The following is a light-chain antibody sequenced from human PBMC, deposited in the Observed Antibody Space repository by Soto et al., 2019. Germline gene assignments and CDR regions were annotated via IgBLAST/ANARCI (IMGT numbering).Light chain of an antibody. CDR2: GVS. V-gene: IGLV2-14*01. CDR3: ISYTSSDTYV. J-gene: IGLJ1*01. Sequence: QSVLTQPASVSGSPGQSITISCTGTSSDVGAYKYVSWYQQHPGKAPKLMIYGVSSRPSGVSNRFSGSKSGNTASLIISGLQAEDEADYYCISYTSSDTYVFGTGTKVT. CDR1: SSDVGAYKY.